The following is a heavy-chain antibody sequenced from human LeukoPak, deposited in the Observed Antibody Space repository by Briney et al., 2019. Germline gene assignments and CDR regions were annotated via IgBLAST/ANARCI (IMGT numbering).Heavy chain of an antibody. J-gene: IGHJ4*02. CDR2: IYYSGST. CDR3: ARLSLRFCSTTSCKAIDY. V-gene: IGHV4-39*01. D-gene: IGHD2-2*01. Sequence: SETLSLTCTVSGGSISNSSYYWGWIRQPPGKGLEWIGNIYYSGSTYYKPSLMSRVTISVDTSKNQFSLNLSSVTAADTAVYYCARLSLRFCSTTSCKAIDYWGQGTLVTVSS. CDR1: GGSISNSSYY.